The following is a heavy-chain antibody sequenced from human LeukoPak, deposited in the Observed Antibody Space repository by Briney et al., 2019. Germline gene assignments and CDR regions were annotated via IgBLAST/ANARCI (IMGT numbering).Heavy chain of an antibody. J-gene: IGHJ5*02. CDR3: ARGLYCSSTSCYTSYRFDP. CDR2: MSPNSGNT. V-gene: IGHV1-8*01. Sequence: ASVKVSCKASGYTFTSYDINWVRQATGQGLEWMGWMSPNSGNTGYAQKFQGRVTMTRNTSISTAYMELSSLRSEDTAVYYCARGLYCSSTSCYTSYRFDPWGQGTLVTVSS. D-gene: IGHD2-2*02. CDR1: GYTFTSYD.